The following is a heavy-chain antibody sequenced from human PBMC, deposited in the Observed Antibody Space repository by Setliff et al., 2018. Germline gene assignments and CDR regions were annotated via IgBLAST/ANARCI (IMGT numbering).Heavy chain of an antibody. CDR2: ISPHTGNT. D-gene: IGHD1-20*01. V-gene: IGHV1-2*02. CDR1: GYNFPGYY. CDR3: ARRAFIETITGYCFDL. Sequence: ASVKVSCKASGYNFPGYYLHWVRQAPGQGLEWMGWISPHTGNTQYAQDFQGRVTMTRDTSITTAYMELSSLRSSDTALYYCARRAFIETITGYCFDLWGQGTQVTVSS. J-gene: IGHJ4*02.